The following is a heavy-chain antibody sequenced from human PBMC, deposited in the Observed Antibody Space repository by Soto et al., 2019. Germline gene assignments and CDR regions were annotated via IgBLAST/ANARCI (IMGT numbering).Heavy chain of an antibody. D-gene: IGHD1-7*01. CDR3: ARSLPGTYGAFDL. CDR2: ISGDGSST. V-gene: IGHV3-74*01. J-gene: IGHJ3*01. CDR1: EFTFRSYW. Sequence: PXGSLRLSCAAAEFTFRSYWMHWVRQSPGKGLVWVSRISGDGSSTNYADSVKGRFTISRDNAKNTVYLQIDSLRAEDTAVYYCARSLPGTYGAFDLWGQGKMVTVSS.